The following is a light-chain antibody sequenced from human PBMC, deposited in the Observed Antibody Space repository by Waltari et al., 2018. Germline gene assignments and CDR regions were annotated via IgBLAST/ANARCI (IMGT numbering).Light chain of an antibody. Sequence: DIQMTQSTSSLSASVGDKVTISCRASQVISSWLAWYQQKPGKAPKLLIYAASSLQSGVPSRFSGSGSGTDYTLTISSLQPEDFATYYCQQGYNTPWTFGQGTKVEIK. J-gene: IGKJ1*01. CDR2: AAS. CDR3: QQGYNTPWT. CDR1: QVISSW. V-gene: IGKV1-12*01.